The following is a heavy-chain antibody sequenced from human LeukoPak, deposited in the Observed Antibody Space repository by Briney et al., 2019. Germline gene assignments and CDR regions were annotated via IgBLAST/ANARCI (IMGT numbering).Heavy chain of an antibody. D-gene: IGHD3-22*01. CDR3: AGDRGDSSGYSD. V-gene: IGHV4-31*03. J-gene: IGHJ4*02. Sequence: KPSETLSLTCTVSGVSISSGGYYWSWIRQHPGKGLEWIGYIYYSGSTYYNPSLKSRVTISVDTSKNQFSLKLSSVTAADTAVYYCAGDRGDSSGYSDWGQGTLVTVSS. CDR2: IYYSGST. CDR1: GVSISSGGYY.